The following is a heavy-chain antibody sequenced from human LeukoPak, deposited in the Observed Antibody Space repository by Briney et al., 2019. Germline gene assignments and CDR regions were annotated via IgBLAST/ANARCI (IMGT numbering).Heavy chain of an antibody. CDR1: GYTFTSYG. Sequence: ASVKVSCKASGYTFTSYGISWVRQAPGQGLEWMGWISAYNGNTNYAQKLQGRVTMTTDTSTSTAHMELRSLRSDDTAVYYCAREEYYYDSSGYLVGIGGDYWGQGTLVTVSS. D-gene: IGHD3-22*01. J-gene: IGHJ4*02. V-gene: IGHV1-18*01. CDR3: AREEYYYDSSGYLVGIGGDY. CDR2: ISAYNGNT.